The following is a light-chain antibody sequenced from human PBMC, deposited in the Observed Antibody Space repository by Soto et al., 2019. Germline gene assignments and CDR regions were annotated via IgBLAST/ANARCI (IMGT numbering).Light chain of an antibody. Sequence: QAVVAQPPSASGTPGQRVTISCSGSSSNIGSNTVNWYQQLPGTAPTLLMFSNNQRPSGVPDRFSASKSGTSASLAISGLQSEDEADYYCGAWDDTLNGPVFGGGTQLTVL. CDR2: SNN. V-gene: IGLV1-44*01. CDR3: GAWDDTLNGPV. CDR1: SSNIGSNT. J-gene: IGLJ2*01.